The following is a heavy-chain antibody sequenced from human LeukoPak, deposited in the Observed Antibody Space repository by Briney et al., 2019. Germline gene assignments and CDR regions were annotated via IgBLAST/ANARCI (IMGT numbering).Heavy chain of an antibody. D-gene: IGHD5-18*01. CDR3: ARGIQLWTPLYYYYMDV. CDR1: GGSISSYY. J-gene: IGHJ6*03. V-gene: IGHV4-59*01. CDR2: IYYSGST. Sequence: PETLPLTCTVSGGSISSYYWSWIRQPPGKGLEWIGYIYYSGSTNYNPSLKSRVTISVDTSKNQFSLKLSSVTAADTAVYYCARGIQLWTPLYYYYMDVWGKGTTVTVSS.